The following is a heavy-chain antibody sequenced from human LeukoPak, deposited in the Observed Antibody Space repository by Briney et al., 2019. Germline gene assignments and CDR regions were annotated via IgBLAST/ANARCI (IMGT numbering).Heavy chain of an antibody. D-gene: IGHD5-24*01. CDR3: AAAPHVDGYNPQGDY. CDR1: GFTFSSYA. Sequence: GGSLRLSCAASGFTFSSYAMSWVRQAPGKGLEWVSAISGSGGSTYYADSVKGRFTISRDNSKNTLYLQMNSLRSEDTAVYYCAAAPHVDGYNPQGDYWGQGTLVTVSS. CDR2: ISGSGGST. J-gene: IGHJ4*02. V-gene: IGHV3-23*01.